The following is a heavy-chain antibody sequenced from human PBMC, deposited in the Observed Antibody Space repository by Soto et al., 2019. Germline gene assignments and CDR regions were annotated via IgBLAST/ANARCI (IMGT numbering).Heavy chain of an antibody. V-gene: IGHV4-34*01. CDR3: ARGLLWFGELSHYYYMDV. Sequence: SETLSLTCAVYGGSFSGYYWSWIRQPPGKGLEWIGEINHSGSTNYNPSLKSRVTISVDTSKNQFSLKLSSVTAADTAVYYCARGLLWFGELSHYYYMDVWGKGTTVTVSS. D-gene: IGHD3-10*01. CDR2: INHSGST. CDR1: GGSFSGYY. J-gene: IGHJ6*03.